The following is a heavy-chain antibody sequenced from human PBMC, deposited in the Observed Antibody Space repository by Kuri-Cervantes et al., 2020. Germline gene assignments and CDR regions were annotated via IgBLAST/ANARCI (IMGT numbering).Heavy chain of an antibody. CDR3: ARDYSSSWYTPPIYYYYGMDV. D-gene: IGHD6-13*01. CDR2: ISGSGGST. Sequence: GGSLRLSCAASGFTFSSYAMSWVRQAPGKGLEWVSAISGSGGSTYYADSVKGRFTISRDNAKNSLYLQMNSLRAEDTAVYYCARDYSSSWYTPPIYYYYGMDVWGQGTTVTVSS. J-gene: IGHJ6*02. CDR1: GFTFSSYA. V-gene: IGHV3-23*01.